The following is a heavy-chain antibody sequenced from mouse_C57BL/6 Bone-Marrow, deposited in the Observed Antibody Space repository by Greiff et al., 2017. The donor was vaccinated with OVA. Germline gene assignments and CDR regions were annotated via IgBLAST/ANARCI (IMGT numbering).Heavy chain of an antibody. V-gene: IGHV5-17*01. CDR3: ARKRGNYSYAMDY. J-gene: IGHJ4*01. CDR2: ISSGSSTI. D-gene: IGHD2-1*01. CDR1: GFTFSDYG. Sequence: EVKLVESGGGLVKPGGSLKLSCAASGFTFSDYGMHWVRQAPEKGLEWVAYISSGSSTIYYADTVKGRFTISRDNAKNTLFLQMTSLRSEDTAMYYCARKRGNYSYAMDYWGQGTSVTVSS.